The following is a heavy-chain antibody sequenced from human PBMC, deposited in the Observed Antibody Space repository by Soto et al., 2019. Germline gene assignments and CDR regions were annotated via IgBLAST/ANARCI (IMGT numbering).Heavy chain of an antibody. Sequence: EVQLLESGGGLVQPGGSLRLSCAASGFTFNSYGMSWVRQAPGKGPEWLSSVTGSSNYIYYADSVKGRFTISRDNAKNSLYLQMNSLRAEDTAMYYCARGRGTTVTTYSFDYWGQGTLVTVSS. CDR1: GFTFNSYG. CDR3: ARGRGTTVTTYSFDY. J-gene: IGHJ4*02. D-gene: IGHD4-17*01. CDR2: VTGSSNYI. V-gene: IGHV3-21*01.